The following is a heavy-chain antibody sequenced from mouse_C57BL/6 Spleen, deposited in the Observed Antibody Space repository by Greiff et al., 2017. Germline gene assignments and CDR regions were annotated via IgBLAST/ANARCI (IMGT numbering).Heavy chain of an antibody. CDR1: GFTFSSYA. CDR2: ISDGGSYT. J-gene: IGHJ2*01. Sequence: EVMLVESGGGLVKPGGSLKLSCAASGFTFSSYAMSWVRQTPEKRLEWVATISDGGSYTYYPDNVKGRFTISRDNAKNNLYLQMSHLKSEDTAMYYCAREGGNYPSSYWGQGTTLTVSS. CDR3: AREGGNYPSSY. D-gene: IGHD2-1*01. V-gene: IGHV5-4*01.